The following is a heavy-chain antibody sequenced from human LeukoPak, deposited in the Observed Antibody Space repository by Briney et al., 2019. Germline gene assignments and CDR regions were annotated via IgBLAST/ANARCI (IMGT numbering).Heavy chain of an antibody. CDR3: ARDLGSSWYSDY. Sequence: GASVKVSCKASGYTFTGYYMHWVRQAPGQGLEWMGWINPNSGGTNYAQKFQGRATMTRDTSISTAYMELSRLRSDDTAVYYCARDLGSSWYSDYWGQGTLVTVSS. CDR2: INPNSGGT. CDR1: GYTFTGYY. V-gene: IGHV1-2*02. D-gene: IGHD6-13*01. J-gene: IGHJ4*02.